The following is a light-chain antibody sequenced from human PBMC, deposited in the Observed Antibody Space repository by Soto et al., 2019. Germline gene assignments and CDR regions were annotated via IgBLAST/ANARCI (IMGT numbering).Light chain of an antibody. Sequence: DIQMTHSPSTLSASVGDRVIITCRASRSISRRLAWYQQKPGKAPRLLIYDVSTLESGVPSRFSGSGSGTEFTLTISGLQPDDFATYYCQQYNSYSWTFGQGTKVDIK. CDR1: RSISRR. J-gene: IGKJ1*01. CDR2: DVS. V-gene: IGKV1-5*01. CDR3: QQYNSYSWT.